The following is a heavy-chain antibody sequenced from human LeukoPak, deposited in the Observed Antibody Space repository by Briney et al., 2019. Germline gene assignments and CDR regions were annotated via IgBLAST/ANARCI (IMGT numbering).Heavy chain of an antibody. Sequence: GESLKISWKSSGYSFISYWIGWVRQRPGKGLEWMGSIYPGDSDTRYSPSFQGQVTISDAKSISTAYLKWRSLRASDTAMYSCARPIALRGYSGYDLNFDYCGQGTLATVYS. J-gene: IGHJ4*02. CDR1: GYSFISYW. V-gene: IGHV5-51*01. D-gene: IGHD5-12*01. CDR2: IYPGDSDT. CDR3: ARPIALRGYSGYDLNFDY.